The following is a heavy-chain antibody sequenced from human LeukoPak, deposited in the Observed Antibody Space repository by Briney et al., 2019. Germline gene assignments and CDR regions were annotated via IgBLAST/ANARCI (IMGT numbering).Heavy chain of an antibody. J-gene: IGHJ3*02. D-gene: IGHD5-18*01. V-gene: IGHV3-30*04. CDR1: GFTFSTYA. Sequence: GGSLRLSCAASGFTFSTYAMHWVRQAPGKGLEWMAVISYDGSSKYYADSVKGRFTISRDSSKNTLYLQMNSLRAEDTAVYYCARARSSYGYGDAFDIWGQGTMVTVSS. CDR2: ISYDGSSK. CDR3: ARARSSYGYGDAFDI.